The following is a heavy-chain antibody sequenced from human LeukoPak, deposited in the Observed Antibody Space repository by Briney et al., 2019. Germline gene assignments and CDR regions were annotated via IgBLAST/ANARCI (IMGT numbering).Heavy chain of an antibody. CDR1: GFTFSIYG. J-gene: IGHJ4*02. Sequence: GGSLRLSCAASGFTFSIYGMHWVRQAPGKGLEWVAVIWYGGSNKYYADSVKGRFTISRDNSKNTLYLQMNSLRAEDTAVYYCAKDMYMWSVVATFFDYWGQGTLVTVSS. V-gene: IGHV3-30*02. CDR2: IWYGGSNK. D-gene: IGHD5-12*01. CDR3: AKDMYMWSVVATFFDY.